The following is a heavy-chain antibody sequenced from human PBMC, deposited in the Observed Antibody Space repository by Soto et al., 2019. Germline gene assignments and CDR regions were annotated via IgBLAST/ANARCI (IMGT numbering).Heavy chain of an antibody. CDR3: ASANFRYCSSTSCYGDDYYYYYMDV. V-gene: IGHV3-21*01. CDR2: ISSSSSYI. J-gene: IGHJ6*03. CDR1: GFTFSSYS. Sequence: PGGSLRLSCAASGFTFSSYSMNWVRQAPGKGLEWVSSISSSSSYIYYADSVKGRFTISRDNAKNSLYLQMNSLRAEDTAVYYSASANFRYCSSTSCYGDDYYYYYMDVWGKGTTVTVSS. D-gene: IGHD2-2*01.